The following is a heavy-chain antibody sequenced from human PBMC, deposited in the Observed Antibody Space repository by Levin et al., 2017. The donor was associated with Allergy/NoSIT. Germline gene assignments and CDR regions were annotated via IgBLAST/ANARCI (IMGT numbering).Heavy chain of an antibody. CDR2: IYYDGSNK. V-gene: IGHV3-33*01. Sequence: GGSLRLSCATSGFTFSSYGMHWVRQAPGKGLEWVAVIYYDGSNKYYADSVKGRFTISRDNSKKTLYLQMNSLRAEDTAVYYCARDSQDEPYYYYYMDVWGKGTTVTVSS. D-gene: IGHD1-14*01. CDR3: ARDSQDEPYYYYYMDV. CDR1: GFTFSSYG. J-gene: IGHJ6*03.